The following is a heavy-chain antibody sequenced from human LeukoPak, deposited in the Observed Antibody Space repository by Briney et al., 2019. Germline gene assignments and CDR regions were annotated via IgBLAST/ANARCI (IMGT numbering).Heavy chain of an antibody. CDR2: INHSGST. D-gene: IGHD1-26*01. Sequence: KPSETLSLTCAVSGGSLSGYYWTWIRQPPGKGLEWIGEINHSGSTNYNPSLKSRVTISVDTSKNQFSLKLSSVTAADTAVYYCARDGRFPPEVLPRYFDYWGQGTLVTVSS. J-gene: IGHJ4*02. CDR3: ARDGRFPPEVLPRYFDY. V-gene: IGHV4-34*01. CDR1: GGSLSGYY.